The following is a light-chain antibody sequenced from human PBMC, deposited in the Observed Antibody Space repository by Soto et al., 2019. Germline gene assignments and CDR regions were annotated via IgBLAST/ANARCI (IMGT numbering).Light chain of an antibody. CDR1: QSISSW. V-gene: IGKV1-5*01. Sequence: IPMTQSPATLSATVGDRGTITCRASQSISSWLAWYQQKPGKAPKLLIYDASSLESGVPSRFSGSGSGTEFTLTISSLQPDDFATYYCQQYNSYWTSGQGTKVDI. CDR3: QQYNSYWT. J-gene: IGKJ1*01. CDR2: DAS.